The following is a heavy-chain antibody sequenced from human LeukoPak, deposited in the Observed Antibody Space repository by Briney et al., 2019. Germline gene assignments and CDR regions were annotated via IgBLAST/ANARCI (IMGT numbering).Heavy chain of an antibody. V-gene: IGHV3-15*07. J-gene: IGHJ1*01. Sequence: GGFLRLSCAASGFTFSNAWMNWVRQAPGKGLEWVGRIKSKTDGGTTNYAAPVKGRFTISRDDSKNTLYLQMNSLKTEDTAVYYCTTRVHIVVVFRAEYFQHWGQGTLVTASS. CDR3: TTRVHIVVVFRAEYFQH. CDR1: GFTFSNAW. CDR2: IKSKTDGGTT. D-gene: IGHD2-21*01.